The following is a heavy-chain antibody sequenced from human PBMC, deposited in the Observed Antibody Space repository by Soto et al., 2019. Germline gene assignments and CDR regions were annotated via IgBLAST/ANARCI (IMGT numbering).Heavy chain of an antibody. J-gene: IGHJ4*02. D-gene: IGHD5-12*01. CDR1: GFTFSSYA. CDR2: VSGSGGST. V-gene: IGHV3-23*01. Sequence: EVQLLEPGGGLVQPGGSLRLSCAASGFTFSSYAMSWVRQAPGKGLEWVSAVSGSGGSTYYADSVKGRFTISRDNSKITLYLQRNSLRAEDTAVYYCAKGSGYVVSYCDYWGQGTLVTVSS. CDR3: AKGSGYVVSYCDY.